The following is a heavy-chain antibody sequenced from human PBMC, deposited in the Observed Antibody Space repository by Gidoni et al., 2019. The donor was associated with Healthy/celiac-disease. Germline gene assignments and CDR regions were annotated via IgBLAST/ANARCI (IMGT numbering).Heavy chain of an antibody. Sequence: VPLLESGGGLVQPGGSLRLSCAASVFTFSSYAMSWVRQAPGKGLEWVSAISGSGGSTYYADSVKGRFTISRDNSKNTLYLQMNSLRAEDTAVYYCAKAGRDGYNYASFDYWGQGTLVTVSS. CDR3: AKAGRDGYNYASFDY. J-gene: IGHJ4*02. CDR2: ISGSGGST. CDR1: VFTFSSYA. V-gene: IGHV3-23*01. D-gene: IGHD5-12*01.